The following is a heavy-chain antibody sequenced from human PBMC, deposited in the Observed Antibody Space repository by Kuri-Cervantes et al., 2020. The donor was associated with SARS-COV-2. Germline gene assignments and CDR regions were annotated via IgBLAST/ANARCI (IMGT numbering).Heavy chain of an antibody. D-gene: IGHD6-13*01. CDR2: IYYTGST. Sequence: GSLRLSCTVSGGSISSYYWSWIRQPPGKGLEYIGYIYYTGSTNYNPSLESRVTMSADTSKNQFSLKLSSVTAADTAVYYCARGTNTAAAGTLDYWGQGTLVTVSS. J-gene: IGHJ4*02. CDR1: GGSISSYY. V-gene: IGHV4-59*01. CDR3: ARGTNTAAAGTLDY.